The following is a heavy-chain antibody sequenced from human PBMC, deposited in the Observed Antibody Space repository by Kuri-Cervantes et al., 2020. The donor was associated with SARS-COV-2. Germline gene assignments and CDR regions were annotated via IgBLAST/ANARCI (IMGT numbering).Heavy chain of an antibody. CDR1: GGSISSYY. D-gene: IGHD6-13*01. CDR2: IYYSGST. V-gene: IGHV4-59*08. J-gene: IGHJ4*02. Sequence: SETLSLTCIVSGGSISSYYWSWIRQPPGKGLEWIGYIYYSGSTNYNPSLKGRVTISVDTSKNQFSLKLSSVTAADTAVYYCASTGYSRVGTDDYWGQGTLVTVSS. CDR3: ASTGYSRVGTDDY.